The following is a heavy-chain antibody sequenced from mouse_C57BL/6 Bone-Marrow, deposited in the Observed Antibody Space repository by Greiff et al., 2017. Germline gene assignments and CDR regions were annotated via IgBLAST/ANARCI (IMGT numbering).Heavy chain of an antibody. V-gene: IGHV2-2*01. J-gene: IGHJ1*03. D-gene: IGHD1-1*01. Sequence: VQLQQSGPGLVQPSQSLSITCTVSGFSLTSYGVHWVRQSPGKGLEWLGVIWSGGSTDYNAAFISRLSISKDNSKSQVFFKMNSLQADDTAIYYCASFYYYGSSWYFDVWGTGTTVTVSS. CDR2: IWSGGST. CDR1: GFSLTSYG. CDR3: ASFYYYGSSWYFDV.